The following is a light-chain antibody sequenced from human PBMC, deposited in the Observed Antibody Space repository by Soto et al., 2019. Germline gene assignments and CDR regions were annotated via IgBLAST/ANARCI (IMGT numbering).Light chain of an antibody. V-gene: IGKV1-27*01. CDR1: QGISNY. CDR3: QKYDSAPWT. CDR2: GAS. Sequence: EIQMTQSPSSLSASVGDRVTITCRASQGISNYLAWYQQKPGKVPKLLIYGASTLQSGVPSRLSGSGSGTDFTLIINILQAEDVATYYCQKYDSAPWTFGQGTKVEIK. J-gene: IGKJ1*01.